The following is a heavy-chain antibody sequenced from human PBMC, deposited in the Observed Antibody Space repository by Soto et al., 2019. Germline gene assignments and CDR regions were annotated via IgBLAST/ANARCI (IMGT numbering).Heavy chain of an antibody. J-gene: IGHJ4*02. CDR3: ARDSSVTYYDYIWGSYRQPLDY. CDR1: GLTFSSYW. V-gene: IGHV3-7*01. Sequence: EVQLVESGGGLVQPGGSLRLSCAASGLTFSSYWMSWVRQAPGKGLEWVANIKQDGREKYYVDCVKGRFTISRDNAKNSLYLRMNSQRAADTAVYYCARDSSVTYYDYIWGSYRQPLDYWGQGTLVTVSS. CDR2: IKQDGREK. D-gene: IGHD3-16*02.